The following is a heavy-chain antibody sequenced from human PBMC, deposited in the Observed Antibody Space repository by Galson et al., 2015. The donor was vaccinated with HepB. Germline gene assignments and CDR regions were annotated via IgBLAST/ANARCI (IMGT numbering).Heavy chain of an antibody. Sequence: SGAEVKKPGESLKISCKGSGYSFTSYWIGWVRQMPGKGLEWMGIIYPGDSDTRYSPSFQGQVTISADKSISTAYLQWSSLKASDTAMYYCARPPYWNDRAGRHDAFDIWGQGTMVTVSS. J-gene: IGHJ3*02. V-gene: IGHV5-51*01. CDR2: IYPGDSDT. D-gene: IGHD1-1*01. CDR3: ARPPYWNDRAGRHDAFDI. CDR1: GYSFTSYW.